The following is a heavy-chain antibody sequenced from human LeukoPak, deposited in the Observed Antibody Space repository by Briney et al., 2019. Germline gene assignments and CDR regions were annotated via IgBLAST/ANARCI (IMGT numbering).Heavy chain of an antibody. V-gene: IGHV3-74*01. J-gene: IGHJ5*02. CDR2: INSDGTST. Sequence: GGSLRLSCAASGFTFSTYWMHWVRRAPGKGLVWISRINSDGTSTIYAESVKRRFTTSRDDAKNTLYLQMNSLRAEDTAVYYCARGTGGWYNWFDPWGQGTLVTVSS. CDR1: GFTFSTYW. D-gene: IGHD6-19*01. CDR3: ARGTGGWYNWFDP.